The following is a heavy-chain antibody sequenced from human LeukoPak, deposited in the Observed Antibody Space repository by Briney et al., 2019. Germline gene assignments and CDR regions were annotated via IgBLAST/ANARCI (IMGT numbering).Heavy chain of an antibody. Sequence: ASVKVSCKASGYTFTGYYMHWVRQAPGQGLEWMGWINPNSGGTNYAQKLQGRVTMTTDTSTSTAYMELRSLRSDDTAVYYCARDLKMGYSSGSYSWGTGSSNDYWGQGTLVTVSS. CDR1: GYTFTGYY. J-gene: IGHJ4*02. D-gene: IGHD6-19*01. CDR2: INPNSGGT. V-gene: IGHV1-2*02. CDR3: ARDLKMGYSSGSYSWGTGSSNDY.